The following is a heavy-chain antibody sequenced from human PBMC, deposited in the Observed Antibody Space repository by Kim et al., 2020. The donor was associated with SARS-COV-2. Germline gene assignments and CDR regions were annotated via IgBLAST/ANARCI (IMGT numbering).Heavy chain of an antibody. D-gene: IGHD4-4*01. J-gene: IGHJ3*02. V-gene: IGHV3-43*01. Sequence: GGSLRLSCAASGFTFDDYTMHWVRQAPGKGLEWVSLISWDGGSTYYADSVKGRFTISRDNSKNSLYLQMNSLRTEDTALYYCAKDMASSVITDEFDIWGPGTMGTVPS. CDR1: GFTFDDYT. CDR2: ISWDGGST. CDR3: AKDMASSVITDEFDI.